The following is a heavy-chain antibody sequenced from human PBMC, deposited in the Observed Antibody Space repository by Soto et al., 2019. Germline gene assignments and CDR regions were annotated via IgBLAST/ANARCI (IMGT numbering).Heavy chain of an antibody. Sequence: PSETLSLTCTVSGGSISSSSYYWGWIRQPPGKGLEWIGSIYYSGSTYYNPSLKSRVTISVDTSKNQFSLKLSSVTAADTAVYYCARQNPHLCSGGSCYTTFDYWGQGTLVTVSS. D-gene: IGHD2-15*01. CDR2: IYYSGST. J-gene: IGHJ4*02. CDR1: GGSISSSSYY. CDR3: ARQNPHLCSGGSCYTTFDY. V-gene: IGHV4-39*01.